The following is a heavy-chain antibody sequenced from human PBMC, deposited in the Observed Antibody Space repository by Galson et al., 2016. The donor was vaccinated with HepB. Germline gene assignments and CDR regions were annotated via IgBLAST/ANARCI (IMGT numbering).Heavy chain of an antibody. CDR1: GFNFRPYG. Sequence: SLSLSCAASGFNFRPYGIHWVRQAPGQGQEWVAVIWYDGITKYYSDSVKGRFTVSRDNSKTTVYLQMNSLRAEDTAVYYFARGSTFYHSWSPSLPYWFDPWGKGTLVTV. CDR2: IWYDGITK. J-gene: IGHJ5*02. CDR3: ARGSTFYHSWSPSLPYWFDP. D-gene: IGHD3-3*01. V-gene: IGHV3-33*01.